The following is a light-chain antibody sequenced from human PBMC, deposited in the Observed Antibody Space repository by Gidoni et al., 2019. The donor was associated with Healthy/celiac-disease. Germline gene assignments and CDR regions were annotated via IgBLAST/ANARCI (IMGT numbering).Light chain of an antibody. V-gene: IGKV3-11*01. J-gene: IGKJ5*01. CDR2: DAS. CDR3: QQRSNWIT. CDR1: QSVSSY. Sequence: EIVLTQSPATLSLSPGERATLPCRASQSVSSYVAWYQQKPGQAPRLLIYDASNRATGIPARFSGSGSGTDFTLTISSLEPEDFAVYYCQQRSNWITFGQGTRLEIK.